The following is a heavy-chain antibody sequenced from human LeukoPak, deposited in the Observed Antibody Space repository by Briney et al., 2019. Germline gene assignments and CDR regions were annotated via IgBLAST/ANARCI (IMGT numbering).Heavy chain of an antibody. CDR3: ARDRDFWSGYGEFEYFQH. CDR1: GSTFTSYY. CDR2: INPSGGST. Sequence: ASVKVSCKASGSTFTSYYMHWVRQAPGQGLEWMGIINPSGGSTSYAQKFQGRVTMTRDTSTSTVYMELSSLRSEDTAVYYCARDRDFWSGYGEFEYFQHWGQGTLVTVSS. D-gene: IGHD3-3*01. V-gene: IGHV1-46*03. J-gene: IGHJ1*01.